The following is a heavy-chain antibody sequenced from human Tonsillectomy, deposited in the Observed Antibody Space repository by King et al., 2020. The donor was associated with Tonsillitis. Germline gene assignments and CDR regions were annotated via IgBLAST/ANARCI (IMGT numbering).Heavy chain of an antibody. V-gene: IGHV1-24*01. Sequence: VQLVESGAEVKKPGASVKVSCKVSGYTLTELSMHWVRQAPGKGLEWMGGFDPEDGETIYAQKFQGRVTMTEDTSTYTAYMELSSLRSEDTAVYYCATDWGGGAYCGGDCYSYWGQGTLVTVSS. J-gene: IGHJ4*02. CDR2: FDPEDGET. CDR1: GYTLTELS. D-gene: IGHD2-21*02. CDR3: ATDWGGGAYCGGDCYSY.